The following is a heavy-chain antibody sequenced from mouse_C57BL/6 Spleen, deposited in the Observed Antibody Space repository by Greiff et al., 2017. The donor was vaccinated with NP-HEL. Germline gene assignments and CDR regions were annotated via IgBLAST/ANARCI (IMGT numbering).Heavy chain of an antibody. J-gene: IGHJ2*01. CDR3: ARGGLQYFDY. V-gene: IGHV1-53*01. CDR1: GYTFTSYW. Sequence: VQLQQPGTELVKPGASVKLSCKASGYTFTSYWMHWVKQRPGQGLEWIGNINPSNGGTNYNGKFKGKATLTADKSSSTAYMQLSSLTSEDSAVYFCARGGLQYFDYWGQGTTLTVSS. CDR2: INPSNGGT. D-gene: IGHD2-4*01.